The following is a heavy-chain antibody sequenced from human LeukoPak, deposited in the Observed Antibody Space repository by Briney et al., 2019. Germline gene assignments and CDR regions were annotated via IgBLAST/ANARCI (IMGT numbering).Heavy chain of an antibody. Sequence: ASVKVSCKASGYIFSTSGISWVRQAPGQGLEWMGWINPNSGGTNYAQKFQGRVTMTRDTSISTAYMELSRLRSDDTAVYYCARWIPLLNFDYWGQGTLVTVSS. CDR2: INPNSGGT. CDR1: GYIFSTSG. D-gene: IGHD2-2*03. V-gene: IGHV1-2*02. J-gene: IGHJ4*02. CDR3: ARWIPLLNFDY.